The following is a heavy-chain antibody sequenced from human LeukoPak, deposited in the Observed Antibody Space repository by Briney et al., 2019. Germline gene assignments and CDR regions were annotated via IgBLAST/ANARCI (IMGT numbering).Heavy chain of an antibody. J-gene: IGHJ4*02. CDR2: IDPSDSYT. CDR1: GYSFTTYW. D-gene: IGHD6-19*01. Sequence: GESLRISCKGSGYSFTTYWITWVRQMPGKGLEWMGRIDPSDSYTNYSPSFQGHFTISADKSISTAYLQWSSLKAPDTAMYYCMRQGSGWPLDFWGQGTLVTVSS. V-gene: IGHV5-10-1*01. CDR3: MRQGSGWPLDF.